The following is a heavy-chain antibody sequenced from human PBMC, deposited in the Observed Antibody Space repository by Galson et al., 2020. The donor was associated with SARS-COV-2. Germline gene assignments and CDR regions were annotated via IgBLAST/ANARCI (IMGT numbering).Heavy chain of an antibody. Sequence: GGSLRLSCAASGFTFSSYAMTWVRQAPGKGLEWVSSISGSGGSTYYADSLKGRFTISRDNSKNTLFLQMSSLRAEDTAVYYCAKPKGGYDFRSGYPFDYCCQGTLVTVSS. V-gene: IGHV3-23*01. J-gene: IGHJ4*02. CDR3: AKPKGGYDFRSGYPFDY. D-gene: IGHD3-3*01. CDR2: ISGSGGST. CDR1: GFTFSSYA.